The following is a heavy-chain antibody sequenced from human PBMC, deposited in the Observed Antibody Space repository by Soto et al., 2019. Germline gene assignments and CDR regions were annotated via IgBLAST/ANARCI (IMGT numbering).Heavy chain of an antibody. CDR3: ARAERGYDFWGY. Sequence: ASVKVSCKASGYTFTSYDINWVRQATGQGLEWMGWMDPNSGNTGYAQKFQGRVTITRNTSISTAYMELGSLRSEDTAVYYCARAERGYDFWGYWGQGTLVTVSS. CDR2: MDPNSGNT. CDR1: GYTFTSYD. J-gene: IGHJ4*02. D-gene: IGHD3-3*01. V-gene: IGHV1-8*01.